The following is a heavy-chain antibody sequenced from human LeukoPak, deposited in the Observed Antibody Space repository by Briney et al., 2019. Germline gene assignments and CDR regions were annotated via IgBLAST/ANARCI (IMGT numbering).Heavy chain of an antibody. CDR1: GYTFTGYY. V-gene: IGHV1-2*02. J-gene: IGHJ4*02. CDR2: INPNSGVT. CDR3: ARDIGQGSSWLYDY. D-gene: IGHD6-13*01. Sequence: ASVKVSCRASGYTFTGYYMHWVRQAPGQWLEWMGWINPNSGVTNYAQKFQGRVTMTRDTSITTAYMELSSLRSADTALYYCARDIGQGSSWLYDYWGQGTLVTVSS.